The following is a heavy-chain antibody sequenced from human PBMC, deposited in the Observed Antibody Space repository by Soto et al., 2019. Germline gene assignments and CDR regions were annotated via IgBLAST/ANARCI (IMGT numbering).Heavy chain of an antibody. CDR3: RRAVGYCSHISWYLRAFAS. V-gene: IGHV3-74*01. CDR2: INTDGGIT. D-gene: IGHD2-15*01. CDR1: GFTFSSHW. Sequence: EVQLVESGGDLVQPGGSLRLSCAASGFTFSSHWMHWVRRVPGKGLVWVSHINTDGGITGYADSVKGRFTISRDNAKNTLYLQMNGLMVEDISVYYCRRAVGYCSHISWYLRAFASWGAGAIVTFS. J-gene: IGHJ3*02.